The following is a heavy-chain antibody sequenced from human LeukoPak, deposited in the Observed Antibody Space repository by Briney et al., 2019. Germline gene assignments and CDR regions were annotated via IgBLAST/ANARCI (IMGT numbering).Heavy chain of an antibody. Sequence: ASVKVSCKAWGDTFTGYDMQWVRLAPGRGRELIEWINPDNGGTHYAQKFQGRVTMTRDTSIRTAYMELSRLRSDDTAVYYCARVGHYDSSVSADDVFDFWGQGTMVTVSS. CDR2: INPDNGGT. D-gene: IGHD3-22*01. CDR3: ARVGHYDSSVSADDVFDF. CDR1: GDTFTGYD. V-gene: IGHV1-2*02. J-gene: IGHJ3*01.